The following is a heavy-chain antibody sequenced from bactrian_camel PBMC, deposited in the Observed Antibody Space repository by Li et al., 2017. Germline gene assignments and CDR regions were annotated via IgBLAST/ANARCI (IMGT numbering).Heavy chain of an antibody. V-gene: IGHV3S1*01. CDR2: IFRSGGGA. Sequence: VQLVESGGGSVQAGGSLRLSCVASGSVYFLKWMAWFRQAPGQEREGVGVIFRSGGGALYADSVKGRATISRDNGKMTLFLNLNDLKIEDTAMYYCAQGGPRENVNGDYLRGQGTQVTVS. J-gene: IGHJ4*01. D-gene: IGHD4*01. CDR1: GSVYFLKW. CDR3: AQGGPRENVNGDYL.